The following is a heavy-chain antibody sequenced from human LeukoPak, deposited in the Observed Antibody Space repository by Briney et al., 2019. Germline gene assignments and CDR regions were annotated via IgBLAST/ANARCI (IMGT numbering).Heavy chain of an antibody. CDR1: GFTFSSYS. J-gene: IGHJ4*02. D-gene: IGHD2-21*02. CDR3: ARAAYCGGDCYSEGEHFDY. CDR2: ISSSGNSI. Sequence: PGGSLRLSCAASGFTFSSYSMNWVRQAPGKGPEWVSSISSSGNSIYYADSVKGRFTISRDNAKNSLYLQMNSLGAEDTAVYYCARAAYCGGDCYSEGEHFDYWGQGTLVTVSS. V-gene: IGHV3-21*01.